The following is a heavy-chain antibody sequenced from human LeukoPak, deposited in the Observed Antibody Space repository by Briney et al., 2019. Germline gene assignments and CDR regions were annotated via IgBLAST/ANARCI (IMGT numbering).Heavy chain of an antibody. V-gene: IGHV3-30-3*01. Sequence: GGSLRLSCAASGFTFSSYAMHWVRQAPGKGLEWVAVISYDGSNKYYADSVKGRFTISRDNSKNTLYLQMNSLRAGDTAVYYCAKDRRSSSWYGDYWGQGTLVTVSS. CDR2: ISYDGSNK. D-gene: IGHD6-13*01. J-gene: IGHJ4*02. CDR1: GFTFSSYA. CDR3: AKDRRSSSWYGDY.